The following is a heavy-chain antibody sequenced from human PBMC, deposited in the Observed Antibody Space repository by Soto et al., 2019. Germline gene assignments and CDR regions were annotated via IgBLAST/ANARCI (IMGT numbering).Heavy chain of an antibody. CDR2: ISSNSAYI. Sequence: GGSLRLSCAASGFTFRSFTMNWVRQAPGKGLEWVSTISSNSAYIYYTDALRGRFTISRDNAKNSLHLQMNSLRAEDTAVYYCSRDASRDSSARGWFDPWGPGTLVTVSS. CDR1: GFTFRSFT. D-gene: IGHD6-13*01. V-gene: IGHV3-21*01. J-gene: IGHJ5*02. CDR3: SRDASRDSSARGWFDP.